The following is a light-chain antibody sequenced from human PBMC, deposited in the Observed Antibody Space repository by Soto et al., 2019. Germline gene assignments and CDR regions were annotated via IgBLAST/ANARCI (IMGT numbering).Light chain of an antibody. J-gene: IGLJ3*02. V-gene: IGLV2-14*01. CDR2: EVI. CDR3: SSYTTSSPLEV. Sequence: QSVLTQPASVSGSPGQSITISCTGTSSDIGTYDYVSWYQQHPGKAPKLMIYEVINRPSGISNRFSGSKSGNTASLTISGLQAEAEADYYCSSYTTSSPLEVFGGGTKLTVL. CDR1: SSDIGTYDY.